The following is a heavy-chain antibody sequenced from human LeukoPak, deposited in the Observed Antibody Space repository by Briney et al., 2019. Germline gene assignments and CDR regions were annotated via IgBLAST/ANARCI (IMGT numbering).Heavy chain of an antibody. CDR1: GGSISSRSYY. CDR2: IYYSGGT. CDR3: ARDVSSAQYYFDY. J-gene: IGHJ4*02. Sequence: SETLSLTCTVSGGSISSRSYYWGWIRQPPGKGLEWIGGIYYSGGTYYNPSLKSRVTISVDTSKNQFSLKLSSVTAGDTAVYYCARDVSSAQYYFDYWGQGILVTVSS. V-gene: IGHV4-39*07.